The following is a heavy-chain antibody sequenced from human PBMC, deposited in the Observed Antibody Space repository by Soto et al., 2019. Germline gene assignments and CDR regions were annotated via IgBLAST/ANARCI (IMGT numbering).Heavy chain of an antibody. Sequence: AGQELQELKCIIPIFGTPNYAQKFQGRVTITADESTSTAYMELSSLRSEDTAVYYCARGQAYSDYDYPGYWGQGTLVTVSS. CDR2: IIPIFGTP. J-gene: IGHJ4*02. V-gene: IGHV1-69*01. CDR3: ARGQAYSDYDYPGY. D-gene: IGHD5-12*01.